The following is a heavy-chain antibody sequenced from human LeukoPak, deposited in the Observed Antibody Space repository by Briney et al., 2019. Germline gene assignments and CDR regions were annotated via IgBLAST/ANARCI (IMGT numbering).Heavy chain of an antibody. D-gene: IGHD3-9*01. Sequence: GGSLRLTCAASGFTFSNAWLSWVRQAQATGLELVGRIKSKNDGGTNYYAAPVKGRFTISRHDSKNTLYLQMNRLKTEYTAVYYCTTRWYYDILTGTVDYWGQGTLVTVSS. J-gene: IGHJ4*02. CDR1: GFTFSNAW. CDR2: IKSKNDGGTN. V-gene: IGHV3-15*01. CDR3: TTRWYYDILTGTVDY.